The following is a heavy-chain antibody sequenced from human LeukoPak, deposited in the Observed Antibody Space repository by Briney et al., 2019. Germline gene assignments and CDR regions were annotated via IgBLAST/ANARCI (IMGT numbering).Heavy chain of an antibody. J-gene: IGHJ5*02. V-gene: IGHV3-7*01. Sequence: GGSLRLSCAASGFTFSNYWLTWVRQAPGQGLEWVANIKQDGSEKHYVDSVKGRFTISKDNAKNSLYLQMNSLRAEDTAVYSCARDRQIPSWGQGTLVTVYS. CDR3: ARDRQIPS. CDR2: IKQDGSEK. CDR1: GFTFSNYW.